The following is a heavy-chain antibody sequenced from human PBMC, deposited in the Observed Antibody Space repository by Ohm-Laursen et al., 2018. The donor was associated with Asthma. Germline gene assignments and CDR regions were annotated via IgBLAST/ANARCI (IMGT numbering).Heavy chain of an antibody. CDR1: GFTFRSSW. J-gene: IGHJ1*01. D-gene: IGHD1-26*01. V-gene: IGHV3-7*01. CDR3: ARIGPEWELPGREYSLSH. CDR2: IKPDGRET. Sequence: SLRLSCSASGFTFRSSWMSWLRQAPGKGLEWLGNIKPDGRETYYVDSVRGQFTTSRDNARNLVFLQMDSLRDEDTALYYCARIGPEWELPGREYSLSHWGQGTLVTVSS.